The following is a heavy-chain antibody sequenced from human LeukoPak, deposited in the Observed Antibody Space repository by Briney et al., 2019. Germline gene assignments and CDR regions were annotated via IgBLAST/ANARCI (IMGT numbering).Heavy chain of an antibody. J-gene: IGHJ3*02. CDR1: GFTFSSYA. CDR2: ISGSGGST. CDR3: ARVMNDYGDFDDAFDI. D-gene: IGHD4-17*01. V-gene: IGHV3-23*01. Sequence: GGSLRLSCAASGFTFSSYAMSWVRQAPGKGLEWVSAISGSGGSTYYADSVKGRFTISRDNSKNTLYLQMNSLRAEDTAVYYCARVMNDYGDFDDAFDIWGRGTMVTVSS.